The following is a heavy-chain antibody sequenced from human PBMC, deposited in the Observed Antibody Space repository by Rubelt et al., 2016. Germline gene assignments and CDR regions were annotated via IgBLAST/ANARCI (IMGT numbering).Heavy chain of an antibody. CDR1: SSYA. Sequence: SSYAMHWVRQAPGKGLEWVAVISYDGSNKYYADSVKGRFTVSRDNSKNTLYLQMNSLRAEDTAVYYCARSGGYSSSPLGGYWGQGTLVTVSS. J-gene: IGHJ4*02. V-gene: IGHV3-30*04. CDR3: ARSGGYSSSPLGGY. CDR2: ISYDGSNK. D-gene: IGHD6-6*01.